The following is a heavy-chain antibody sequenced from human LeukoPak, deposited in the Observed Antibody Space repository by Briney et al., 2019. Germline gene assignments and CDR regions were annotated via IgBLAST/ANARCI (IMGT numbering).Heavy chain of an antibody. J-gene: IGHJ3*02. D-gene: IGHD3-3*01. Sequence: GGSLRLSCAVSGFTFSSYSMNWVRQAPGKGLEWVSCIHGSASYNYYADPVKGRFTISRDNAKNSLYLQMNSLRAEDTAVYYCARGAGRFLEWLNRDAFDIWGQGTMVTVSS. CDR1: GFTFSSYS. CDR3: ARGAGRFLEWLNRDAFDI. CDR2: IHGSASYN. V-gene: IGHV3-21*01.